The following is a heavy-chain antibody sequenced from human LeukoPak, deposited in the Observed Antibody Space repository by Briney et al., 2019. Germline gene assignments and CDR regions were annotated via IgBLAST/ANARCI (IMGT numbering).Heavy chain of an antibody. CDR3: ARHEVRGARSFDY. CDR2: IYYNGNT. J-gene: IGHJ4*02. CDR1: GGSISSSTYY. Sequence: SETLSLTCTVSGGSISSSTYYWGWIRQPPGKGLEWIGTIYYNGNTYYSPSLESRVTISVDTSKNQFSLKLSSVTAADTAVYYCARHEVRGARSFDYWGQGALVTVSS. D-gene: IGHD3-10*01. V-gene: IGHV4-39*01.